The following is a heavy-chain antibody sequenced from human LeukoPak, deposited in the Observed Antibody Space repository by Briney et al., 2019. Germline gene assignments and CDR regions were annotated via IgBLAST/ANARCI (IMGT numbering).Heavy chain of an antibody. Sequence: ASVKVSCKASGYTFTGYYMHWVRQAPGQGLEWMGWINPNSGGTNYAQKFQGWVTMTRDTSISTAYMELRSLRSDDTAVYYCARDGSGWPLVYWGQGTLVTVSS. CDR1: GYTFTGYY. V-gene: IGHV1-2*04. D-gene: IGHD6-19*01. CDR2: INPNSGGT. CDR3: ARDGSGWPLVY. J-gene: IGHJ4*02.